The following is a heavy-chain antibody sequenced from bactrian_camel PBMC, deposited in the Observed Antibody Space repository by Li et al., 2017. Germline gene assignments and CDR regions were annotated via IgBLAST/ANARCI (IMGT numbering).Heavy chain of an antibody. J-gene: IGHJ6*01. D-gene: IGHD6*01. CDR3: ATRLTYGGSWYPPDFGY. Sequence: HVQLVESGGGSVQAGGSLTLSCAVSGITFSSCIGWFRQAPGKEREGVAAIDSDGRTNYADSVKGRFTISKDNDKNELYLQMNSLKTEDTAVYYCATRLTYGGSWYPPDFGYWGQGTQVTVSS. CDR2: IDSDGRT. V-gene: IGHV3S55*01. CDR1: GITFSSC.